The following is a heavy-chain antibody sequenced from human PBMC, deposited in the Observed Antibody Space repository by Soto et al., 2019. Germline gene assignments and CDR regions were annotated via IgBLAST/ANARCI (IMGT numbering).Heavy chain of an antibody. CDR2: ISYDGSNK. Sequence: QVQLVESGGGVVQPGRSLRLSCAASGFTFSSYGMHWVRQAPGKGLEWVAVISYDGSNKYYADSVKGRFTISRDNSKNTLYLQMNSLRAEDTAVYYCAKGPPSIVGATTDYWGQGTLVTVSS. CDR3: AKGPPSIVGATTDY. V-gene: IGHV3-30*18. J-gene: IGHJ4*02. D-gene: IGHD1-26*01. CDR1: GFTFSSYG.